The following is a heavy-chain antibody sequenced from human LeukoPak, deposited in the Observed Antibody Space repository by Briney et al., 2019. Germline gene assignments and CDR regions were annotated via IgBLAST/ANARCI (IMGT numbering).Heavy chain of an antibody. D-gene: IGHD6-19*01. CDR2: IRYDGSDK. V-gene: IGHV3-33*01. J-gene: IGHJ5*02. CDR1: GFTFSSYG. CDR3: ARDVMYSGGEHWFDP. Sequence: PGGSLRLSCAASGFTFSSYGMHWVRQAPGKGLEWVAVIRYDGSDKYYADSVKGRFTISRDNSKNTLYLQMNSLRAEDTAVYYCARDVMYSGGEHWFDPWGQGTLVTVSS.